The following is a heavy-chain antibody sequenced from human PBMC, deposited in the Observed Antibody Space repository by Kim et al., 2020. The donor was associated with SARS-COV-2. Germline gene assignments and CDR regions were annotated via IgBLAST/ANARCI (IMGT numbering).Heavy chain of an antibody. CDR2: ISSSSSYI. D-gene: IGHD2-15*01. J-gene: IGHJ6*02. CDR1: GFTFSSYS. CDR3: ARDSWADIVVVVAAPDLYYYYYGMDV. V-gene: IGHV3-21*01. Sequence: GGSLRLSYAASGFTFSSYSMNWVRQAPGKGLEWVSSISSSSSYIYYADSVKGRFTISRDNAKNSLYLQMNSLRAEDTAVYYCARDSWADIVVVVAAPDLYYYYYGMDVWGQGTTVTVSS.